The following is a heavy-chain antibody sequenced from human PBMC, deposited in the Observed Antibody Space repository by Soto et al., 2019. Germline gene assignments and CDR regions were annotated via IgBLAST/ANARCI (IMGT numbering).Heavy chain of an antibody. J-gene: IGHJ5*02. V-gene: IGHV4-61*01. CDR3: ARVGDNWNDGGWFDP. D-gene: IGHD1-1*01. Sequence: QVQLQESGPGLVKPSETLSLTCTVSGGSVSSGSYYWSWIRQPPGKGLEWIGYIYYSGSTNYNPSLKSRGTTSVDTSKPQFSLTLSSVTAADTAVYYCARVGDNWNDGGWFDPWGQGTLVTVSS. CDR1: GGSVSSGSYY. CDR2: IYYSGST.